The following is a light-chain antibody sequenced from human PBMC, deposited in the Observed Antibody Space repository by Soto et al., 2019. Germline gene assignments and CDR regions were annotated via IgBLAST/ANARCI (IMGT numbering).Light chain of an antibody. J-gene: IGKJ4*01. CDR2: GAS. Sequence: EIVMTQSPATLSVSPGERATLSCRASQSFSSTYLAWYQQKPGQAPRLLIYGASSRATGIPDRFSGSGSGTDFTLTISSLEPEDFAVYYCQQHSSWPLTFGGGTKVDIK. CDR3: QQHSSWPLT. CDR1: QSFSSTY. V-gene: IGKV3D-20*02.